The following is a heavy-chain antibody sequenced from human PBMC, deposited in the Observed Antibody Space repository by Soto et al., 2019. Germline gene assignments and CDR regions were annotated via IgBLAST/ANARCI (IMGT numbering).Heavy chain of an antibody. V-gene: IGHV4-34*01. CDR2: ISSGIT. D-gene: IGHD1-26*01. J-gene: IGHJ4*02. Sequence: PSETLSLTCAVYGGSSIGWNWTWIRQSPVKGLEWIGEISSGITNYNPSLKSRVTISADTSKNQFSLKLSSVTAADTAVYYCARGPYSRAVGATNPSHWGQGTPVTVSS. CDR1: GGSSIGWN. CDR3: ARGPYSRAVGATNPSH.